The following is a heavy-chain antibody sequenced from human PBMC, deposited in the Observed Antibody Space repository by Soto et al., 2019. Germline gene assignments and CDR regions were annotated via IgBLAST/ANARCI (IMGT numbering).Heavy chain of an antibody. D-gene: IGHD1-7*01. CDR2: IYYSGST. CDR3: ARSIIGTTRYNYGTDV. Sequence: SETLSLTCAVSGDSVSSGRYFWTWIRQSPGKGLEWIGNIYYSGSTNYNPSLKSRVTFSLDTSKNLFSLNLRSMTAADTAVYFCARSIIGTTRYNYGTDVWGQGTTVTVS. J-gene: IGHJ6*02. CDR1: GDSVSSGRYF. V-gene: IGHV4-61*01.